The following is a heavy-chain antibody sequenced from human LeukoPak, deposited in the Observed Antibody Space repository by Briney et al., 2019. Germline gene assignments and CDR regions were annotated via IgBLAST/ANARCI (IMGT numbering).Heavy chain of an antibody. D-gene: IGHD3-3*01. Sequence: GGSLRLSCAASGLTFSRYAMSWVRQAPGTGLEWVSAISGSGGSTYYADSVKGRFTISRDNSKNTLYLQMNSLRAEDTAVYYCAKGGGYDFWSGPPFDYWGQGTLVTVSS. J-gene: IGHJ4*02. V-gene: IGHV3-23*01. CDR3: AKGGGYDFWSGPPFDY. CDR2: ISGSGGST. CDR1: GLTFSRYA.